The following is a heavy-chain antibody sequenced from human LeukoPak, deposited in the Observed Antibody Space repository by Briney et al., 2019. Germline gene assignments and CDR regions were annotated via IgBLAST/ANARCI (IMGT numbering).Heavy chain of an antibody. J-gene: IGHJ4*02. D-gene: IGHD5-12*01. CDR2: IDPYTGNT. V-gene: IGHV1-2*02. CDR1: GYTFVGYY. Sequence: ASVKVSCKASGYTFVGYYLHWVRQAPGQGLEWMAWIDPYTGNTHYAQKFQCSITVTRDTSVSTTYMQLSWLTSDDTARYYCAREYSASEHWGQGTRLTVSS. CDR3: AREYSASEH.